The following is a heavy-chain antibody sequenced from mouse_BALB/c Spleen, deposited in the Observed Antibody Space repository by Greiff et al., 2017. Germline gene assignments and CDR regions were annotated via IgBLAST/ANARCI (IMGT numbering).Heavy chain of an antibody. CDR3: ARGEERGRAY. V-gene: IGHV5-4*02. CDR1: GFTFSDYY. J-gene: IGHJ3*01. D-gene: IGHD4-1*01. Sequence: EVKLMESGGGLVKPGGSLKLSCAASGFTFSDYYMYWVRQTPEKRLEWVATISDGGSYTYYPDSVKGRFTISRDNAKNNLYLQMSSLKSEDTAMYYCARGEERGRAYWGQGTLVTVSA. CDR2: ISDGGSYT.